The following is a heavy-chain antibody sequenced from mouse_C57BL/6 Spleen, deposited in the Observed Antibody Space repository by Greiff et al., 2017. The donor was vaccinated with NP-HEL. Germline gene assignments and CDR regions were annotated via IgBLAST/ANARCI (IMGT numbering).Heavy chain of an antibody. CDR1: GYAFSSSW. CDR3: ARDSNYEGTRAMDY. CDR2: IYPGDGDT. J-gene: IGHJ4*01. Sequence: VQLQQSGPELVKPGASVKISCKASGYAFSSSWMNWVKQRPGKGLEWIGRIYPGDGDTNYNGKFKGQATLTADKSSSTAYMQLSSLTSEDSAVYFCARDSNYEGTRAMDYWGQGTSVTVSS. D-gene: IGHD2-5*01. V-gene: IGHV1-82*01.